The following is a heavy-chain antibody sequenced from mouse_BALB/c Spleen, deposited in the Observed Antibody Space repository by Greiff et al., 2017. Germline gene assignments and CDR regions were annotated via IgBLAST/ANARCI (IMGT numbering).Heavy chain of an antibody. CDR1: GYTFTSYT. Sequence: VKLVESGAELARPGASVKMSCKASGYTFTSYTMHWVKQRPGQGLEWIGYINPSSGYTNYNQKFKDKATLTADKSSSTAYMQLSSLTSEDSAVYYCARGKRGRDAMDYWGQGTSVTVSS. CDR3: ARGKRGRDAMDY. V-gene: IGHV1-4*01. J-gene: IGHJ4*01. CDR2: INPSSGYT. D-gene: IGHD4-1*01.